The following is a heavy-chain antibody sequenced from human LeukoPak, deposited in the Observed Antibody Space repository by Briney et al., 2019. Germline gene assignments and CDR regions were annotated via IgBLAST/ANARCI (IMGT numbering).Heavy chain of an antibody. V-gene: IGHV1-46*01. CDR2: ITPSGYT. Sequence: GASVKVSCKASGYTFTTHDMHWVRQAPGQGLEWMGIITPSGYTTYAQKFQGRVTVSRDTSTSTVYMGLSSLRSEDTAVYYCARERNTAYDFDWFDPWGQGTLVTVSS. D-gene: IGHD5-12*01. J-gene: IGHJ5*02. CDR1: GYTFTTHD. CDR3: ARERNTAYDFDWFDP.